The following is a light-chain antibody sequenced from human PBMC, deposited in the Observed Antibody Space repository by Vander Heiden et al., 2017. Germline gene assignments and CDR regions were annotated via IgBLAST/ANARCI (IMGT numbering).Light chain of an antibody. CDR2: QDN. CDR1: NLGHKY. Sequence: SYELTQPPSVSVSPGQTASITCSGDNLGHKYASWYQQKPGQSPVLVIYQDNKRPSEIPARFSGSNSGNTATLTICGTQAIDEAYYYCQAWDITTVVFGGGTKLTVL. J-gene: IGLJ2*01. CDR3: QAWDITTVV. V-gene: IGLV3-1*01.